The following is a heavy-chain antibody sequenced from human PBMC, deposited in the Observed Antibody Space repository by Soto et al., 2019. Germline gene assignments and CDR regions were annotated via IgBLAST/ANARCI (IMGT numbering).Heavy chain of an antibody. V-gene: IGHV3-72*01. J-gene: IGHJ4*02. CDR3: ARAWFGDLEYFDY. CDR1: GFTFSDHY. D-gene: IGHD3-10*01. Sequence: EVQLVESGGGLVQPGGSLRLSCAASGFTFSDHYMEWVRQAPGKGLEWVGRIRNKANSYTTEYGASVKGRFTISRDDSKNSLSLQMNSLKTEDTAVYYCARAWFGDLEYFDYWGQGTLVTVSS. CDR2: IRNKANSYTT.